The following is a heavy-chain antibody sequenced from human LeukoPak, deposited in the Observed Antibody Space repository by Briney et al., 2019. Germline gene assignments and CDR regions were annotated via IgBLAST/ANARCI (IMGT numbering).Heavy chain of an antibody. CDR2: IYYSGST. CDR1: GGSISSYY. D-gene: IGHD2-15*01. CDR3: ARTEADCSGGSCYSAAFDI. V-gene: IGHV4-59*01. J-gene: IGHJ3*02. Sequence: PSETLSLTCTVSGGSISSYYWSWIRQPPGKGLEWLGYIYYSGSTNYNPSLKSRVTISVDTSKNQFSLKLSSVTAADTAVYYCARTEADCSGGSCYSAAFDIWGQGTMVTVSS.